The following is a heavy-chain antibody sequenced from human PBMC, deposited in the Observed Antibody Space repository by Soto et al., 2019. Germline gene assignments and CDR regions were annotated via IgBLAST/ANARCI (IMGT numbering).Heavy chain of an antibody. J-gene: IGHJ6*03. CDR3: AKARPCTTVTGGYYYYMDV. CDR1: GFTFSSYA. CDR2: ISGSGGST. Sequence: GGSLRLSCAASGFTFSSYAMSWVRQAPGKGLEWVSAISGSGGSTYYADSVKGRFTISRDNSKNTLYLQMNSLRAEDTAVYYCAKARPCTTVTGGYYYYMDVWGKGTTVTVSS. D-gene: IGHD4-4*01. V-gene: IGHV3-23*01.